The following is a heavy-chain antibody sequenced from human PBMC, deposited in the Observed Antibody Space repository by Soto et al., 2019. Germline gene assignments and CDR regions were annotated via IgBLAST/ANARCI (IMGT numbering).Heavy chain of an antibody. CDR2: ISYEGGNT. V-gene: IGHV3-30-3*01. CDR3: ARVTPGNNLYYFSGLDF. CDR1: GFTFDTYG. D-gene: IGHD1-1*01. Sequence: PGGSLRLSCVASGFTFDTYGIHWVRQVPGKGLQWVALISYEGGNTYYADSVRGRFTISRDNSKNTLYLQMNTLRPEDTGVYYCARVTPGNNLYYFSGLDFWGQGTSVTVSS. J-gene: IGHJ6*02.